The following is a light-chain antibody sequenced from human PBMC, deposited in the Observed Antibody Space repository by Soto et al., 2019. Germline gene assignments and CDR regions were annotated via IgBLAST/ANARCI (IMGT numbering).Light chain of an antibody. CDR1: QSVTNY. V-gene: IGKV1-39*01. CDR2: AAS. Sequence: DIQMTQSPSSLSASVGDRVTITCRASQSVTNYLNWYQHKPGKAHKLLIYAASSLQSGVPSRFSGSGSGTDFTLTISSLQPEDFATYFCQHIRNTPFPFGPGTKV. CDR3: QHIRNTPFP. J-gene: IGKJ3*01.